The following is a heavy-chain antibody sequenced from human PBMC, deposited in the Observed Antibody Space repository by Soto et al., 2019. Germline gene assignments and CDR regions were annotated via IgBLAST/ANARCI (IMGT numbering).Heavy chain of an antibody. V-gene: IGHV1-8*01. Sequence: ASVKVSCKASGYTFTSYDINWVRQATGQGLEWMGWMNPNSGNTGYAQKFQGGVTMTRNTSISTAYMELSSLRSEDTAVYYCARGLGYSYGHYYYYGMDVWGQGTTVTVSS. CDR3: ARGLGYSYGHYYYYGMDV. CDR2: MNPNSGNT. J-gene: IGHJ6*02. CDR1: GYTFTSYD. D-gene: IGHD5-18*01.